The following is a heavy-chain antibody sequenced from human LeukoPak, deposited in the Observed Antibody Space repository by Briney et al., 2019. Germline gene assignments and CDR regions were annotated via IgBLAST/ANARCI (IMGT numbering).Heavy chain of an antibody. J-gene: IGHJ5*02. D-gene: IGHD2-21*02. CDR3: AREVGDDNWFDP. CDR1: GFTFSSYE. Sequence: PGGSLRLSCAASGFTFSSYEMNWVRQAPGKGLEWVSYISSSGSTIYYADSVKGRFTISRDNAKNSLYLQMNSLRAEDTAVYYCAREVGDDNWFDPWGQGTLVTVSS. V-gene: IGHV3-48*03. CDR2: ISSSGSTI.